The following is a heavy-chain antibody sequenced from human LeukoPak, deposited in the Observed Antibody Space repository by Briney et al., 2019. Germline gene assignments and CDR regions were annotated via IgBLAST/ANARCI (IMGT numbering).Heavy chain of an antibody. J-gene: IGHJ4*02. CDR2: IYTSGST. CDR1: GGSISSYY. V-gene: IGHV4-4*07. D-gene: IGHD3-16*02. CDR3: AREYDYVWGSYRRFDY. Sequence: SETLSLTCTVSGGSISSYYWSWIRQPAGKGLEWIGRIYTSGSTNYNPSLKSRVTMSVDTSKNQFSLKLSSVTAADTAVYYCAREYDYVWGSYRRFDYWGQGTLVTVSP.